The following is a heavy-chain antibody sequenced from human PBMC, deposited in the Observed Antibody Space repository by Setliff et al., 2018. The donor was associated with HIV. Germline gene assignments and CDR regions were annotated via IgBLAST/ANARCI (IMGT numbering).Heavy chain of an antibody. CDR2: VHHTGTT. Sequence: SETLSLTCTVSGVSVSSGGYYWSWIRQHPGKGLEWIGDVHHTGTTYLNPSLKGRITISVDTSKNQFSLKLGFVTAADTAVYHCARGESTTWDLAEYFQHWGHGTLVTVSS. CDR1: GVSVSSGGYY. V-gene: IGHV4-31*03. J-gene: IGHJ1*01. CDR3: ARGESTTWDLAEYFQH. D-gene: IGHD2-2*01.